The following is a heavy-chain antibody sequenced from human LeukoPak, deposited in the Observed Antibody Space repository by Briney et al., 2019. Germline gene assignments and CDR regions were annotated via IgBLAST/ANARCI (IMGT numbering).Heavy chain of an antibody. CDR1: GYTFTSYH. Sequence: ASVKVSCKASGYTFTSYHLHWVRQAPGQGLEWMGIINPSGGSPNYAQKFQGRVTMTRDMSTSTVNMELSGLRSEDTAVYYCARDHYHKIHSLMVTAPYYWGQGTLVIVSP. J-gene: IGHJ4*02. CDR2: INPSGGSP. V-gene: IGHV1-46*01. CDR3: ARDHYHKIHSLMVTAPYY. D-gene: IGHD2-21*02.